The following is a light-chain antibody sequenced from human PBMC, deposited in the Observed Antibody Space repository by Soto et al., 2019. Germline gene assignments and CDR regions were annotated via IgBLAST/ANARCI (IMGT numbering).Light chain of an antibody. J-gene: IGKJ4*01. CDR2: GAS. CDR3: QQYGSSVN. V-gene: IGKV3-20*01. Sequence: EIVLTQSPGTLPLSPGERATLSCRASQSVSSSYLAWYQQKPGQAPRLLIYGASSRATGIPDRFSGSGSGTDFTLTISRLEPEDFAVYYCQQYGSSVNFGGGTKVEIK. CDR1: QSVSSSY.